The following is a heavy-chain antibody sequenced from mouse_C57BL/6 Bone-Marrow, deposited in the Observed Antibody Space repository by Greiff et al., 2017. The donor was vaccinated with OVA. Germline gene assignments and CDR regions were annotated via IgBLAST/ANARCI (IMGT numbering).Heavy chain of an antibody. CDR3: ARYKGRVAVDYFDY. Sequence: DVMLVESGGGLVQPGDSLSLSCAASGFTFTNYYMSWVRQPPGKALEWLAFIRNKPNGSTTEYSASVKGRFTISRDNSPSILYHQMNALRAEDSTTYYCARYKGRVAVDYFDYWGQGTALTVSS. D-gene: IGHD1-1*01. J-gene: IGHJ2*01. CDR2: IRNKPNGSTT. V-gene: IGHV7-3*01. CDR1: GFTFTNYY.